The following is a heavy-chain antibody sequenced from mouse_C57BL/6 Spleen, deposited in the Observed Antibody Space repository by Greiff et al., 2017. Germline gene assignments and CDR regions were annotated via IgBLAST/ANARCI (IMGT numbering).Heavy chain of an antibody. CDR3: ARGSTMSPYDAMDY. CDR2: IDPSDSET. J-gene: IGHJ4*01. CDR1: GYTFTSYW. V-gene: IGHV1-52*01. Sequence: QVQLQQPGAELVRPGSSVKLSSKASGYTFTSYWMHWVKQRPIQGLEWIGNIDPSDSETHYNQKFKDKATMTVDKSSSTAYMQLSSLTSEDSAVYYCARGSTMSPYDAMDYWGQGTSVTVSS. D-gene: IGHD2-4*01.